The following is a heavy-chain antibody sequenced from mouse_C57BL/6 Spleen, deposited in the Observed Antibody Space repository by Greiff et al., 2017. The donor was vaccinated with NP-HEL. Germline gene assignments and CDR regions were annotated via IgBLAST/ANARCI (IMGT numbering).Heavy chain of an antibody. CDR3: ARSGSSLGNDFDY. V-gene: IGHV1-55*01. Sequence: QVQLQQPGAELVKPGASVKMSCKASGYTFTSYWITWVKQRPGQGLEWIGDIYPGSGSTNYNEKFKSKATLTVDTSSSTAYMQLSSLTSEDSAVYYCARSGSSLGNDFDYWGQGTTLTVSS. D-gene: IGHD1-1*01. J-gene: IGHJ2*01. CDR1: GYTFTSYW. CDR2: IYPGSGST.